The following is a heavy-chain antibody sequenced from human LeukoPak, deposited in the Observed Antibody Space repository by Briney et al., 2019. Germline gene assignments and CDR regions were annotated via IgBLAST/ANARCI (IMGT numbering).Heavy chain of an antibody. Sequence: GGSLRLSCAASGFTFSSYSMNWVRQAPGKGLEWVSSISSSSSYIYYADSVKGRFTISRDNAKNSLYLQMNSLRAGDTAVYYCARTCSSTSCYFGGYYGMDVWGQGTTVTVSS. CDR3: ARTCSSTSCYFGGYYGMDV. J-gene: IGHJ6*02. CDR1: GFTFSSYS. V-gene: IGHV3-21*01. CDR2: ISSSSSYI. D-gene: IGHD2-2*01.